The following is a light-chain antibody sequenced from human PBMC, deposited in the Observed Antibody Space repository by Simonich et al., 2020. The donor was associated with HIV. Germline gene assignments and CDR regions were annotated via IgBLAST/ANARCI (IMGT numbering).Light chain of an antibody. CDR3: QSYDSSNHVI. Sequence: NFMLTQPHSVSESPGKTVTISCTRSRGSIASNYVQWYQQRPGSAPTTVIYEDNQRPSGDPDRFSGSIDSSSNSAPLTISGLKTEDEADYYCQSYDSSNHVIFGGGTKLTVL. CDR2: EDN. J-gene: IGLJ2*01. CDR1: RGSIASNY. V-gene: IGLV6-57*03.